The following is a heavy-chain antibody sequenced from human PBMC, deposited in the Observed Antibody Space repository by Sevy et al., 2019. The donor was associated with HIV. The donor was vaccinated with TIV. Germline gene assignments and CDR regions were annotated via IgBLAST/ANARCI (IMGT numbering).Heavy chain of an antibody. D-gene: IGHD1-7*01. CDR3: AREKVAGTTVIWFDP. V-gene: IGHV3-30-3*01. CDR2: ISYDGSNK. J-gene: IGHJ5*02. Sequence: GGSLRLSCAASGFTFSSYAMHWVRQAPGKGLEWVAVISYDGSNKYYADSLKGRFTISRDNSKNTLYLQMNSLRAEDTAVYYCAREKVAGTTVIWFDPWGQGTLVTVSS. CDR1: GFTFSSYA.